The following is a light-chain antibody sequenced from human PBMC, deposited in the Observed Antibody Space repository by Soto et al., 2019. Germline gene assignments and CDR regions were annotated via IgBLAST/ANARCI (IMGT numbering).Light chain of an antibody. CDR1: QGISSF. V-gene: IGKV3-20*01. CDR3: QQYGSLSWT. Sequence: EVVLTQSPATLSLSPGEGATLSCRASQGISSFLACHHLKPGQAPRIIIFGASGRATGIPDRFSGSGSGTDFTLTISRLEPEDFAMYYCQQYGSLSWTFGQGTKVDIK. CDR2: GAS. J-gene: IGKJ1*01.